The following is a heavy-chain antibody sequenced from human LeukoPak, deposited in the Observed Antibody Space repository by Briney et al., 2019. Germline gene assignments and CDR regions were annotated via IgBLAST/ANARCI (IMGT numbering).Heavy chain of an antibody. CDR1: GGSISSSSYY. D-gene: IGHD3-10*01. J-gene: IGHJ5*02. V-gene: IGHV4-39*01. CDR2: IYYSGST. CDR3: ARPSITMVRGFDP. Sequence: SETLSLTCTVSGGSISSSSYYWGWIRQPPGKGLEWIGSIYYSGSTYYNPPLKSRVTISVDTSKNQFSLELSSVTAADTAVYYCARPSITMVRGFDPWGQGTLVTVSS.